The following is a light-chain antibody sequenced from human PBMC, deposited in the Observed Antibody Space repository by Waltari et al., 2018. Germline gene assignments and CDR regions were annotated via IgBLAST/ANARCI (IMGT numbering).Light chain of an antibody. CDR2: GVF. V-gene: IGKV2D-29*02. CDR3: MQSAQLPHT. CDR1: QTLLQSDGKTS. J-gene: IGKJ2*01. Sequence: DIVLTQTPLSLSVTPGQPASISCKSSQTLLQSDGKTSLYWYLQRPGQSPQLLIYGVFTRFPGVPDRFSGSGSGTDFTLHISHMEVEDFGVYYCMQSAQLPHTFGRGTKVEI.